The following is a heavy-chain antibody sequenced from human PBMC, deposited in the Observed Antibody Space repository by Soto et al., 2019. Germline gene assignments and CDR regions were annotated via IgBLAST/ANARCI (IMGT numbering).Heavy chain of an antibody. Sequence: SETLSLTCTVSGGSISSGGYYWSWIRQHPEKGLEWIGYIYYSGSTSYNPSLESRVTIPVDTSKTQFSLKLSSVTAADTAVYYCARGRGTISLSYYYGVDVWGQGTTVTVSS. CDR1: GGSISSGGYY. CDR3: ARGRGTISLSYYYGVDV. CDR2: IYYSGST. D-gene: IGHD1-1*01. V-gene: IGHV4-31*03. J-gene: IGHJ6*02.